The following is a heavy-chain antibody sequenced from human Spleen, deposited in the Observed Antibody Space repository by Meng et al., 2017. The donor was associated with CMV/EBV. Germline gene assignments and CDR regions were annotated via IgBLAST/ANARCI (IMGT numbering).Heavy chain of an antibody. Sequence: SLKISCADSRITFYDYGMHWVRQAPLQGLEWVSNISSNSRVINYGHSARGRFTISRDNAKNSLYLQMNSLRAEDTAVYYCARVAIFGVVIRSRYFDYWGQGTLVTVSS. CDR3: ARVAIFGVVIRSRYFDY. J-gene: IGHJ4*02. CDR2: ISSNSRVI. V-gene: IGHV3-9*01. D-gene: IGHD3-3*01. CDR1: RITFYDYG.